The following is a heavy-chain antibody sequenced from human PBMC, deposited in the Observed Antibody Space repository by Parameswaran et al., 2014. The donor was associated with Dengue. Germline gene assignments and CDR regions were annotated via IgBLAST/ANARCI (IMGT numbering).Heavy chain of an antibody. CDR2: ISSSSSYI. CDR3: ARAGYYDSSGQEVSYYYYGMDV. J-gene: IGHJ6*02. V-gene: IGHV3-21*01. Sequence: VRQAPGKGLEWVSSISSSSSYIYYADSVKGRFTISRDNAKNSLYLQMNSLRAEDTAVYYCARAGYYDSSGQEVSYYYYGMDVWGQGTTVTVSS. D-gene: IGHD3-22*01.